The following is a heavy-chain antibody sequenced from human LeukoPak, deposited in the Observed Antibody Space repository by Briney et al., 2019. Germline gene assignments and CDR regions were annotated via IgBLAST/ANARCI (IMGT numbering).Heavy chain of an antibody. Sequence: GGSLRLSCVGSGFVFSKYAVHWVRQAPGKGPEWVAVVSYDGDFKLYGDSVKGRFTISRDNSQNMLFLQMNDLRPQDAATYFCARDPYSHDSSGFSYFLQYWGQGTVVTVSS. CDR1: GFVFSKYA. CDR2: VSYDGDFK. CDR3: ARDPYSHDSSGFSYFLQY. D-gene: IGHD6-19*01. V-gene: IGHV3-30-3*01. J-gene: IGHJ4*02.